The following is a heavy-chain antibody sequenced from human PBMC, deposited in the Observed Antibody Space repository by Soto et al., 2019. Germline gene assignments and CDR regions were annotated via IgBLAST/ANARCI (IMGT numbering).Heavy chain of an antibody. CDR2: IIPILGIA. CDR3: ARGVFGESSTSDEFIPYYFDY. D-gene: IGHD2-2*01. Sequence: GASVKVSCKASGGTFSSYTISWVRQAPGQGLEWMGRIIPILGIANYAQKFQGRVTITADKSTSTAYMELSSLRSEDTAVYYCARGVFGESSTSDEFIPYYFDYWGQGTLVTVSS. V-gene: IGHV1-69*02. CDR1: GGTFSSYT. J-gene: IGHJ4*02.